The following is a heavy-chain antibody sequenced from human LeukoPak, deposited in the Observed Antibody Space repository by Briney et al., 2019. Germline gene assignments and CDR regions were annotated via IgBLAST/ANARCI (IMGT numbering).Heavy chain of an antibody. D-gene: IGHD7-27*01. J-gene: IGHJ2*01. CDR1: GFTFYMYA. Sequence: GGSLRLSCQASGFTFYMYAMSWVRQAPGKGLEWVASMCGTAGRTFYPDSVKGRFTISRDNSKNVLYLRMNSLTAADTAVYYCARRIVGTGDYWYFDLWGRGTLVTVSS. V-gene: IGHV3-23*01. CDR3: ARRIVGTGDYWYFDL. CDR2: MCGTAGRT.